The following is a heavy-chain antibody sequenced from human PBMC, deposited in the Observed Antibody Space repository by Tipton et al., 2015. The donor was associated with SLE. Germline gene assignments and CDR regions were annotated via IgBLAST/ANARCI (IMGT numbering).Heavy chain of an antibody. CDR3: ASGFGVFYYGGNPYTTPPRRGRSPVSIAPSKTRFPRGLSSVTAADTAVYYCASGFGELLIPQY. CDR1: GFRFSDYY. Sequence: LRLSCAASGFRFSDYYMNWMRQAPGKGLEWIGSIYYSGNTYYNPSLKSRVSVSIDSSKNQFSLRLSSVTAADTAVYYCASGFGVFYYGGNPYTTPPRRGRSPVSIAPSKTRFPRGLSSVTAADTAVYYCASGFGELLIPQYWGQGALVTVSS. D-gene: IGHD3-3*01. J-gene: IGHJ4*02. V-gene: IGHV4-59*05. CDR2: IYYSGNT.